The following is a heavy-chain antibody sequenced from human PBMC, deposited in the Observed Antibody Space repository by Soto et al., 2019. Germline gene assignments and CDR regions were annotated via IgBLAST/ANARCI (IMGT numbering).Heavy chain of an antibody. CDR1: GGSISSGDYY. Sequence: QVQLQESGPGLVKPSQTLSLTCTVPGGSISSGDYYWSWIRQPPGKGLEWIGYIYYSGSTNYNPSRPSRVTISVDTSKNQFSLNLSSVTAADTAGYYCARIVESGYTIDFDLWGRGTLVTVSS. V-gene: IGHV4-30-4*01. J-gene: IGHJ2*01. CDR3: ARIVESGYTIDFDL. D-gene: IGHD3-16*02. CDR2: IYYSGST.